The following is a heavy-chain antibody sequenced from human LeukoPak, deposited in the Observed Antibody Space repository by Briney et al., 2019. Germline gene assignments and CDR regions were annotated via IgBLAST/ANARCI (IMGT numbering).Heavy chain of an antibody. V-gene: IGHV3-30*18. Sequence: GGSLRLSCAASGYPFSGSDIHWVRQAPGKGLEWVAYVSHEGSNKFYAESVKGRFGISRDNSKSTTYLQMNGLRADDTAVYYCAKTTGGWPRFFDHWGQGTLVAVSS. CDR3: AKTTGGWPRFFDH. CDR1: GYPFSGSD. D-gene: IGHD6-19*01. J-gene: IGHJ4*02. CDR2: VSHEGSNK.